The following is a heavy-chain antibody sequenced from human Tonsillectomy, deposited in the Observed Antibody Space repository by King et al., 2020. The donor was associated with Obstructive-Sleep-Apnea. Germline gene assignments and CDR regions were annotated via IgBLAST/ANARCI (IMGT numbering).Heavy chain of an antibody. Sequence: TLKESGPTLVKPTRTLTLTCTFSGFSLSTTRVGVGWIRQPPGKALEWLALIYWDDDKRYSPSLKSRLTITKDTSKSQVVLTMTNMDPVDTATYYCARGTGYSSSWYWFDPWGEGTLVTVSS. J-gene: IGHJ5*02. CDR1: GFSLSTTRVG. V-gene: IGHV2-5*02. CDR2: IYWDDDK. D-gene: IGHD6-13*01. CDR3: ARGTGYSSSWYWFDP.